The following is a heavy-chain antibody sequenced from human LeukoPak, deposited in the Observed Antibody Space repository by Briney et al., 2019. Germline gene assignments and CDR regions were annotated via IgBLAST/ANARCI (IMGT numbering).Heavy chain of an antibody. CDR1: GDSVSSNSAT. D-gene: IGHD6-13*01. CDR2: TYYRSKWYS. V-gene: IGHV6-1*01. Sequence: SQTLSLTCAISGDSVSSNSATWNWIRQSPSRGLEWLGRTYYRSKWYSDYAVSVKSRITISPDTSKNQISLQLNSVTPEDSAVYYRAAVTTAGTSSIDLWGQGTLVTVSS. CDR3: AAVTTAGTSSIDL. J-gene: IGHJ5*02.